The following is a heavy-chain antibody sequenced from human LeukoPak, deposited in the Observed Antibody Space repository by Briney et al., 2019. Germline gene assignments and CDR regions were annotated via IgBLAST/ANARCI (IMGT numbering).Heavy chain of an antibody. CDR3: AKPNDLYDILTGYNY. V-gene: IGHV3-23*01. CDR1: GSTFSSYA. CDR2: ISGSGGIT. J-gene: IGHJ4*02. Sequence: GGSLRLSCAASGSTFSSYAMSWVRQAPGKGLEWVSAISGSGGITYYADSVKGRFTISRDNSKNTLYLQMNSLRAEDTAVYYCAKPNDLYDILTGYNYWGQGTLVTVSS. D-gene: IGHD3-9*01.